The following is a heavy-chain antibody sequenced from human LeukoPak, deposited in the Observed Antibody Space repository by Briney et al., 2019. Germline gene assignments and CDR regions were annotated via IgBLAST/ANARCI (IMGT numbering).Heavy chain of an antibody. CDR1: GGSISSSSYY. V-gene: IGHV4-39*01. CDR3: ARRGPDRPFDI. CDR2: IYYSGST. J-gene: IGHJ3*02. Sequence: SETLSLTCTVSGGSISSSSYYWGWLRQPPGKGLEWIGSIYYSGSTYYNPSLKSRVTISVDTSKSLFSLKLSSVTAADTAAYYCARRGPDRPFDIWGQGTMVTVSS. D-gene: IGHD1-14*01.